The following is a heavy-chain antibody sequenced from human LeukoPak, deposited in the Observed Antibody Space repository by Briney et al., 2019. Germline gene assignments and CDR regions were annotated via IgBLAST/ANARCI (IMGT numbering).Heavy chain of an antibody. CDR2: IYYSGST. CDR1: GGSISSSSYY. CDR3: ARNTVSLLDWFDP. D-gene: IGHD4-17*01. V-gene: IGHV4-39*07. Sequence: PSETLSLTCTVSGGSISSSSYYWGWIRQPPGKGLEWIGSIYYSGSTYYNPSLKSRVTISVDTSKNQFSLKLSSVTAADTAVYYCARNTVSLLDWFDPWGQGTLVTVSS. J-gene: IGHJ5*02.